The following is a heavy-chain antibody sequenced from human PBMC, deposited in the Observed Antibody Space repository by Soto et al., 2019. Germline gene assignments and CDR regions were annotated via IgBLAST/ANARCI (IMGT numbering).Heavy chain of an antibody. J-gene: IGHJ1*01. D-gene: IGHD3-3*01. Sequence: EASVNVSCKASGYTFTSYGISWVRQAPGEGLEWMGWISAYNGNTNYAQKLQGRVTMTTDTSTSTAYMELRSLRSDDTAVYYCASAYYDFWSGYPQALQYFHHWGNGKLVTVSP. CDR1: GYTFTSYG. CDR3: ASAYYDFWSGYPQALQYFHH. V-gene: IGHV1-18*04. CDR2: ISAYNGNT.